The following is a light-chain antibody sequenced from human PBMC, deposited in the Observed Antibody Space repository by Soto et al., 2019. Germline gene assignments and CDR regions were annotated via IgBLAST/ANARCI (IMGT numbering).Light chain of an antibody. J-gene: IGKJ1*01. V-gene: IGKV3-20*01. CDR1: QSVYSSS. Sequence: EIVLTQSPGTLSSSPGERATLSCRASQSVYSSSLGWYQQKPGQAPRLLMHSVSSRATGIPDRFTGSGSGTHFTLNISRLEPEDFAVYYCHQYGSSPWTFGQGTKVEIK. CDR3: HQYGSSPWT. CDR2: SVS.